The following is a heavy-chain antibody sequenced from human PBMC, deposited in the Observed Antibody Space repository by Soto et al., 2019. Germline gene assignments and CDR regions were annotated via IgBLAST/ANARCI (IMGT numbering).Heavy chain of an antibody. CDR3: AHSKGIVVVVAASKNWFDP. CDR2: IYWDDDK. CDR1: GLSLSTSGVG. J-gene: IGHJ5*02. V-gene: IGHV2-5*02. D-gene: IGHD2-15*01. Sequence: QITLKESGPTLVKPTQPLTLTCTFSGLSLSTSGVGVGWIRQPPGKALEWLALIYWDDDKRYSPSLKSRLTITKDTAKNQVVLTMTNMDPVDTATYYCAHSKGIVVVVAASKNWFDPWGQGTLVTVSS.